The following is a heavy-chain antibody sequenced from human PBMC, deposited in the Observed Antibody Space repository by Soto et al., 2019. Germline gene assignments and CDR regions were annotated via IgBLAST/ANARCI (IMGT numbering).Heavy chain of an antibody. D-gene: IGHD5-12*01. J-gene: IGHJ4*02. CDR2: INAGNGNT. Sequence: GASVKVSCKASGYTFTSYAMHWVRQAPGQRLEWMGWINAGNGNTKYSQKFQGRVTITRDTSASTAYMELSSLRSEDTAVYYCARGGEGYNFGAVYWGQGTQVTVSS. CDR3: ARGGEGYNFGAVY. CDR1: GYTFTSYA. V-gene: IGHV1-3*01.